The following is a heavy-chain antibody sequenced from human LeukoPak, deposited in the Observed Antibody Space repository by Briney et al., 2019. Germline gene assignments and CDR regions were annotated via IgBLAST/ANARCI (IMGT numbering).Heavy chain of an antibody. CDR2: INAGNGNT. J-gene: IGHJ4*02. Sequence: ASVKVSCKASGYTFTIYAIQWVRQAPGQRLEWMGWINAGNGNTKYSQKFQGRVTITRDTSASTAYMELSSLRSEDTAVYYCARERDILTGLAFDYWGQGTLVTVSS. CDR1: GYTFTIYA. V-gene: IGHV1-3*01. D-gene: IGHD3-9*01. CDR3: ARERDILTGLAFDY.